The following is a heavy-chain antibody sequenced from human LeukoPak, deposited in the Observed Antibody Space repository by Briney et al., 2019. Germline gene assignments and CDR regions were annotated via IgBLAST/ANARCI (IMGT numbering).Heavy chain of an antibody. CDR3: VAASAFSSSWRS. J-gene: IGHJ5*02. Sequence: GGSLRLSCVASGPSFSSYNMYWVRHAPGKGPEWVAYITASDTTKYYADSVKGRFAISRDNVKKSLFLQMNSLRAEDTAGYYCVAASAFSSSWRSWGQGTVVTVSS. CDR1: GPSFSSYN. CDR2: ITASDTTK. V-gene: IGHV3-48*01. D-gene: IGHD6-13*01.